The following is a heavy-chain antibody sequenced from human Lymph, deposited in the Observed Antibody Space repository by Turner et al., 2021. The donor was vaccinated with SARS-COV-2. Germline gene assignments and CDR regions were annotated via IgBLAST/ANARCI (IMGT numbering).Heavy chain of an antibody. CDR1: GGSISSSTYY. Sequence: QLQLQESGPGPAKPSDTLSLTCTVSGGSISSSTYYWGWIRQPQGKGLAWNGSIYYSGNTYQNPALKSRVTISVDPSKNQISLKLSSVTAADTAVYYCARQRLTRYGMDVRGQGTTVTVSS. CDR2: IYYSGNT. CDR3: ARQRLTRYGMDV. D-gene: IGHD2-21*02. V-gene: IGHV4-39*01. J-gene: IGHJ6*02.